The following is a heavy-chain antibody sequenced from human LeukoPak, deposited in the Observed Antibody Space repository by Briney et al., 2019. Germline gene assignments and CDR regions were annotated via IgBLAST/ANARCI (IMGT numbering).Heavy chain of an antibody. J-gene: IGHJ4*02. CDR3: ARDSSGWATVFDY. D-gene: IGHD6-19*01. Sequence: PSETLSLTCTVSGGSISSYYWSWIRQPPGKGLEWIGYIYYSGSTNYNPSLKSRVTISVDTSKNHFSLKLSSVTAADTAVYYCARDSSGWATVFDYWGQGTLVTVSS. CDR1: GGSISSYY. CDR2: IYYSGST. V-gene: IGHV4-59*01.